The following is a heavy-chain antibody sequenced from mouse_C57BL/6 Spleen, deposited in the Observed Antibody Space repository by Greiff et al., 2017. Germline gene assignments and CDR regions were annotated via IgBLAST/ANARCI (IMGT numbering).Heavy chain of an antibody. CDR2: IYPGDGDT. CDR1: GYAFSSSW. Sequence: VQLQESGPELVKPGASVKISCKASGYAFSSSWMNWVKQRPGKGLEWIGRIYPGDGDTNYNGKFKGKATLTADKTSSPAYMHLSSLPSEDSAVYFCARDFEDYWGQGTTLTVSS. J-gene: IGHJ2*01. CDR3: ARDFEDY. V-gene: IGHV1-82*01.